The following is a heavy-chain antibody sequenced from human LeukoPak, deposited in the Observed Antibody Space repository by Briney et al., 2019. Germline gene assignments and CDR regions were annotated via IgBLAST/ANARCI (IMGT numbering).Heavy chain of an antibody. CDR3: AKTYSFGGVVKGSYYFDY. Sequence: GGSLRLSCAASGFTVSSNYMSWVRQAPGKGLEWVSVIYSGGSTYYADSVKGRFTITRDNSKNTLYLQMNSLRAEDTAVYYCAKTYSFGGVVKGSYYFDYWGQGTLVTVSS. CDR1: GFTVSSNY. V-gene: IGHV3-66*02. CDR2: IYSGGST. J-gene: IGHJ4*02. D-gene: IGHD3-3*01.